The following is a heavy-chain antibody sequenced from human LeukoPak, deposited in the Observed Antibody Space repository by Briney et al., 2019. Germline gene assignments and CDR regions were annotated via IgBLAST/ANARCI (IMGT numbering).Heavy chain of an antibody. CDR3: ARRRYDFWSGYLFDY. CDR2: IYPGDSDT. Sequence: GESLKISCKGSGYSFTSYWIRWVRQMPGKGLEWMGIIYPGDSDTRHSPSFQGQVTISADKSISTAYLQWSSLKASDTAMYYCARRRYDFWSGYLFDYWGQGTLVTVSS. D-gene: IGHD3-3*01. V-gene: IGHV5-51*01. J-gene: IGHJ4*02. CDR1: GYSFTSYW.